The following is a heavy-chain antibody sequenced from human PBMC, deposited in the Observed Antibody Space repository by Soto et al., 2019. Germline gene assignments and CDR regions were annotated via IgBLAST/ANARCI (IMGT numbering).Heavy chain of an antibody. CDR1: GYTFTSYY. CDR2: INPSNST. V-gene: IGHV1-46*03. D-gene: IGHD2-15*01. CDR3: ATVYCSGGSCYSIDY. Sequence: QVQLVQSGAEVKKPGASVKVSCKASGYTFTSYYMHWVRQAPGQGLEWMGIINPSNSTSYAQKFQGRVTRTRGTSTSTFYSELSRLRSEDTAVYYCATVYCSGGSCYSIDYWGQGTLVNVSS. J-gene: IGHJ4*02.